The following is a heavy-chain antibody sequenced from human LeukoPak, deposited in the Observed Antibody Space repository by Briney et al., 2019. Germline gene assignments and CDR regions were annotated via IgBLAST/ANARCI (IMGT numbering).Heavy chain of an antibody. CDR2: FDPENGET. Sequence: ASVKVSCKVSGYPLTDLSMHWVRQGPGKGLEWMGGFDPENGETIYVQKFQGRVTMTEDTSTDTAYLDLTGLRSDDTAMYYCATTPPMFQGDFLTNTNDYYFDSWGQGTLVTVST. CDR3: ATTPPMFQGDFLTNTNDYYFDS. D-gene: IGHD3-9*01. J-gene: IGHJ4*02. CDR1: GYPLTDLS. V-gene: IGHV1-24*01.